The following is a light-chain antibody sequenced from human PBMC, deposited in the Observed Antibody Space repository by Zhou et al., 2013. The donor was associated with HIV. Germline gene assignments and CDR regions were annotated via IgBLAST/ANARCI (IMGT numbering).Light chain of an antibody. Sequence: DIQMTQSPSSLSPFVGDTVTITCRSSQTINTYLNWYQQKPGKAPTLLIYAASTLDSGVPSRFSGTGSGTEFSLTVANLQPEDSATYYCQQTFSTPDTFGGGTKVEI. CDR2: AAS. CDR1: QTINTY. CDR3: QQTFSTPDT. J-gene: IGKJ4*01. V-gene: IGKV1-39*01.